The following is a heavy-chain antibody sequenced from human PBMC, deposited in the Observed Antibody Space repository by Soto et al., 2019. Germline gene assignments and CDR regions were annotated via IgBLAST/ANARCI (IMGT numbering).Heavy chain of an antibody. D-gene: IGHD6-13*01. CDR1: GYTFTSYA. CDR3: ARNRAAAGTRWLDP. CDR2: INAGNGNT. J-gene: IGHJ5*02. V-gene: IGHV1-3*01. Sequence: ASVKVSCKASGYTFTSYAMHWVRQAPGQRLEWMGWINAGNGNTKYSQKFQGRVTITRDTSASTAYMELSSLRSEDTAVYYCARNRAAAGTRWLDPWGQGTLVTVSS.